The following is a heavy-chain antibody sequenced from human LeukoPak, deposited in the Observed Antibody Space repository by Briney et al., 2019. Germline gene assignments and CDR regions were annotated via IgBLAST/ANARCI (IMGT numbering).Heavy chain of an antibody. J-gene: IGHJ3*02. CDR1: GYTFNSYG. CDR2: INPYNGNT. Sequence: ASVKVSCKTSGYTFNSYGISWVRQAPGQGLAWMGWINPYNGNTNYAQNLQGRVTMTRDTSISTAYMELSRLRSDDTAVYYCARVVKYYDFWSGPLGAFDIWGQGTMVTVSS. CDR3: ARVVKYYDFWSGPLGAFDI. D-gene: IGHD3-3*01. V-gene: IGHV1-18*01.